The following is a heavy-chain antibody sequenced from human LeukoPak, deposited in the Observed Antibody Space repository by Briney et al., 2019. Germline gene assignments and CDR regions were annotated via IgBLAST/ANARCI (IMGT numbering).Heavy chain of an antibody. CDR3: ARRPHSGSLDF. V-gene: IGHV4-59*08. D-gene: IGHD1-26*01. J-gene: IGHJ4*02. Sequence: PSETLSLTCTVSGGSISSYYWSWIRQPPGKGLEWIGYIYYSGSTNYNPSLKSRVTMSVDTSRNQFSLRLSSLTAADTAVYYCARRPHSGSLDFWGQGFLVTVSS. CDR1: GGSISSYY. CDR2: IYYSGST.